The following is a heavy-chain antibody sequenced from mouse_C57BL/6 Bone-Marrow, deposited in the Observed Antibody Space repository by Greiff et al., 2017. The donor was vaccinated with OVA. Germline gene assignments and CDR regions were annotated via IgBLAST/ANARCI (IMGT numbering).Heavy chain of an antibody. V-gene: IGHV5-6*01. CDR2: ISSGGSYT. Sequence: EVKLMESGGDLVKPGGSLKLSCAASGFTFSSYGMSWVRQTPDKRLEWVATISSGGSYTYYPDSVKGRFTISRDNAKNTLYLQMSSLKSDDTAMYYCARHAIYDGYLWYFDVWGTGTTVTVSS. J-gene: IGHJ1*03. CDR3: ARHAIYDGYLWYFDV. D-gene: IGHD2-3*01. CDR1: GFTFSSYG.